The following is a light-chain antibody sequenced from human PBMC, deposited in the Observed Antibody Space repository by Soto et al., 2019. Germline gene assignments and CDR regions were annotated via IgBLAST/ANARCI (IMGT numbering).Light chain of an antibody. Sequence: EIVLTQSPGTLSLSPGERATLSCRASQSISSSYLAWYQQKPGQAPRLLIYGASSRTTGIPDRFSGSGSGTDFTLTISRLEPEDFAVYYCQQYVSSPSLTFGGGTKVDIK. CDR1: QSISSSY. V-gene: IGKV3-20*01. CDR2: GAS. J-gene: IGKJ4*01. CDR3: QQYVSSPSLT.